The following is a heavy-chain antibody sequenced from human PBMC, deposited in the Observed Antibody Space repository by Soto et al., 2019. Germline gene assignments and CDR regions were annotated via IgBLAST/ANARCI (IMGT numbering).Heavy chain of an antibody. CDR1: GGSFSSDSFI. J-gene: IGHJ6*02. CDR2: INYSGTT. CDR3: ARDHKWDGMDV. V-gene: IGHV4-31*03. D-gene: IGHD1-26*01. Sequence: PSETLSLTCSVYGGSFSSDSFIWSWVRQFPGKGLEWIGYINYSGTTYYNPSLRSRITMSVDTSKNQFSLNLSSVTAADTAVYYCARDHKWDGMDVWGQGTTVTVSS.